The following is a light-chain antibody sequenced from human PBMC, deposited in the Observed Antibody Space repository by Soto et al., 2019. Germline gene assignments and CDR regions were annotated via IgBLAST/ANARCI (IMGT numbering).Light chain of an antibody. CDR1: QSVSSF. Sequence: EIVLTQSPATRSLSPGERATLSWRASQSVSSFLAWYQQKPGQAPRLLIYDASNRAIGVPARFSGFVSGTKVTITISSLQYEDVTVYYCQQYGNSPQTFGQGTKVDNK. CDR2: DAS. CDR3: QQYGNSPQT. J-gene: IGKJ1*01. V-gene: IGKV3-11*01.